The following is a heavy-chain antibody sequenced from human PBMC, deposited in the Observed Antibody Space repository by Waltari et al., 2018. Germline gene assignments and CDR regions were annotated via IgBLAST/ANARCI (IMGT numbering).Heavy chain of an antibody. CDR2: ISGGGDIP. V-gene: IGHV3-23*01. Sequence: EVQLLESGGGLVQPGGSLRLSCAASGFTFKHYAMTWVRQAPGKGLEWVSAISGGGDIPYDTDSVKGRFTISRDNSKNTLYLQMNSLRAEDTALYYCAKDAGWVATMYFFDYWGQGTLVSVSS. D-gene: IGHD5-12*01. CDR1: GFTFKHYA. J-gene: IGHJ4*02. CDR3: AKDAGWVATMYFFDY.